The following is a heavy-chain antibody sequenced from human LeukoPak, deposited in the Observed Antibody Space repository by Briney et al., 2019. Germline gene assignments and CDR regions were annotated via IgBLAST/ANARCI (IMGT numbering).Heavy chain of an antibody. D-gene: IGHD1/OR15-1a*01. CDR1: GFTFSNYW. V-gene: IGHV3-7*01. Sequence: GGSLRLSCAASGFTFSNYWMTWVRQAPGKGLEWVAKINQDGSEKYYVDSVKGRFTISRDNAENSLFLQMNSLRAEDTAVYYCARVGNNYYYYYMDVWGKGTTVTISS. CDR3: ARVGNNYYYYYMDV. J-gene: IGHJ6*03. CDR2: INQDGSEK.